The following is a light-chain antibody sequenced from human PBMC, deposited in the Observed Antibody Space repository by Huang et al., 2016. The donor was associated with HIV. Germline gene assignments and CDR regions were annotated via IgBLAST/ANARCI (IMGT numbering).Light chain of an antibody. CDR3: QQYSDWPPRT. J-gene: IGKJ4*01. CDR2: DAS. V-gene: IGKV3-15*01. CDR1: HSVDSD. Sequence: EIEMTQSPATLSVSPGERATLSCRASHSVDSDLAWYQQKPGQAPRLLIYDASTRATGISAKFNGTGSGTEFSLSITNRQSEDFAVYYCQQYSDWPPRTFGGGTKVEI.